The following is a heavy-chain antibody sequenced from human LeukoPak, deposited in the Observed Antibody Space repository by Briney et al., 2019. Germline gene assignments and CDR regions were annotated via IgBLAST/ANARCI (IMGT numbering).Heavy chain of an antibody. Sequence: KPPETLSLTCTVSGGSISSSSYYWGWIRQPPGKGLEWIGSIYYSGSTYYNPSLKSRVTISVDTSKNQFSLKLSSVTAADTAVYYCARAAGNKHSYYYYYYYMDVWGKGTTVTVSS. CDR3: ARAAGNKHSYYYYYYYMDV. CDR1: GGSISSSSYY. V-gene: IGHV4-39*07. D-gene: IGHD1/OR15-1a*01. CDR2: IYYSGST. J-gene: IGHJ6*03.